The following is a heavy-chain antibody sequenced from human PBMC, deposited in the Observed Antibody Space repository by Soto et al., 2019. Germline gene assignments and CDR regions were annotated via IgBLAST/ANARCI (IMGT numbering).Heavy chain of an antibody. Sequence: EVQLVESGGGLVQPGGSLRLSCAASGFTFSSYWMSWVRQAPGKGLEWVANITQDGSEKYYVDSVKGRFTISRDNAKNSLYLQINSLRAEGAAVYYWSRVRGGSAVSVSSDWYFDLWGRGTLVTVSS. J-gene: IGHJ2*01. D-gene: IGHD2-15*01. CDR2: ITQDGSEK. CDR3: SRVRGGSAVSVSSDWYFDL. CDR1: GFTFSSYW. V-gene: IGHV3-7*01.